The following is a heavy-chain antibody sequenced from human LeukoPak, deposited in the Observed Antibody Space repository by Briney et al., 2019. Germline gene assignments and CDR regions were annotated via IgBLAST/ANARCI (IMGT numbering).Heavy chain of an antibody. CDR3: ARPNWARRYFDY. Sequence: GASLKTSCKGSGYIFTSYSIAWVRQMPGKGLEWMGVIYPYDSEIRYSPSFQGQVTISADKSISTAYLQWSSLKASDTAMYYCARPNWARRYFDYWGQGTLVTVSS. CDR1: GYIFTSYS. D-gene: IGHD7-27*01. V-gene: IGHV5-51*01. J-gene: IGHJ4*02. CDR2: IYPYDSEI.